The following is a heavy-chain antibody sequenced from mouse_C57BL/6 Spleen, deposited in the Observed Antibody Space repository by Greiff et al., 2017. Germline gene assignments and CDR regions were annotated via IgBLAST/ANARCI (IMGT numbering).Heavy chain of an antibody. Sequence: DVKLVESGGDLVKPGGSLKLSCAASGFTFSSSGMSWVRQTPDKRLEWVATISSGGSYTYYPDSVKGRFTISRDNAKNTLYLQMSSLKSEDTAMYYCARQGDYYGRGAMDYWGQGTSVTVSS. CDR2: ISSGGSYT. D-gene: IGHD1-1*01. CDR1: GFTFSSSG. CDR3: ARQGDYYGRGAMDY. V-gene: IGHV5-6*02. J-gene: IGHJ4*01.